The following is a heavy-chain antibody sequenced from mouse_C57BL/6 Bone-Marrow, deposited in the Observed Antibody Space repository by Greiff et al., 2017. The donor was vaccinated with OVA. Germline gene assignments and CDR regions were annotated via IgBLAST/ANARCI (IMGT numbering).Heavy chain of an antibody. CDR2: IDPENGDT. D-gene: IGHD2-3*01. V-gene: IGHV14-4*01. J-gene: IGHJ1*03. CDR1: GFNIKDDY. Sequence: EVQLQQSGAELVRPGASVKLSCTASGFNIKDDYMNWVKQRPEQGLEWIGWIDPENGDTEYASKFQGKATITADTSSNTAYLQLSSLTSEDTAVYDGTTECGYYPYGYFDVWGTGTTVTVSS. CDR3: TTECGYYPYGYFDV.